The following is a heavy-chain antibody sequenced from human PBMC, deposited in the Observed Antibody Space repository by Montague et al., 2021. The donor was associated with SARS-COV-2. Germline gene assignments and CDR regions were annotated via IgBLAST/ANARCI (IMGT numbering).Heavy chain of an antibody. Sequence: SLRLSCAASGFTFSSYGMHWVRQAPGKGLEWVAVIWYDGSNKYYADSVKGRFTISRDNSKNTLYPQMNSLRAEDTAVYYCARELLVTGDIDYWGQGTLVTVSS. CDR2: IWYDGSNK. CDR3: ARELLVTGDIDY. D-gene: IGHD7-27*01. CDR1: GFTFSSYG. J-gene: IGHJ4*02. V-gene: IGHV3-33*01.